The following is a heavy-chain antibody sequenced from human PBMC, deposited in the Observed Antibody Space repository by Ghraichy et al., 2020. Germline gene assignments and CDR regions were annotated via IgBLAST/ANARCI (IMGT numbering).Heavy chain of an antibody. V-gene: IGHV3-7*03. CDR2: IKEDGSEK. J-gene: IGHJ4*02. D-gene: IGHD1-14*01. CDR3: AGAHLTPNY. Sequence: GGSLRLSCAASGFTFSSYWMSWVRQAPGKGLEWVANIKEDGSEKYYVYSVKGRFTISRDNAKNSLYLQMNSLRAEDTAVYYCAGAHLTPNYWGQGTLVTVAS. CDR1: GFTFSSYW.